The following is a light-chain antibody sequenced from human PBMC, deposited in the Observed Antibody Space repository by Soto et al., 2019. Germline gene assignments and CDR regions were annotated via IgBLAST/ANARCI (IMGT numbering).Light chain of an antibody. V-gene: IGLV2-11*01. CDR3: CSYGGSPTYV. CDR2: DVT. Sequence: QSALTQPRSVSGSPGQSVTVSCTGTSRDVGIYNYVSWYQQRPGTAPKVMIYDVTKRPSGVPDRFSGSKSANTASLTISGLQADDEADYYCCSYGGSPTYVFGTGTKLTVL. J-gene: IGLJ1*01. CDR1: SRDVGIYNY.